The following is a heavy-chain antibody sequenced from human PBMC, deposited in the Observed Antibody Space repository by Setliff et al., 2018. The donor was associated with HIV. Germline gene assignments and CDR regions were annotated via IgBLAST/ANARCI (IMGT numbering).Heavy chain of an antibody. J-gene: IGHJ4*01. D-gene: IGHD6-19*01. V-gene: IGHV1-2*02. CDR2: INPNTGGT. CDR3: ARDNRFDYNSGWPLDY. Sequence: ASVKVSCKASGYTFTEYHMHWVRQAPGQGLEWMGSINPNTGGTNYAQKFQGRVTVTRDSPTRTAYMELKRLKSDDTAVYFCARDNRFDYNSGWPLDYWGHGTLVTVSS. CDR1: GYTFTEYH.